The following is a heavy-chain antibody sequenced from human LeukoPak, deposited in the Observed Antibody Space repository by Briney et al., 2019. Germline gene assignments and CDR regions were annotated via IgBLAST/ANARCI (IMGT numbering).Heavy chain of an antibody. Sequence: SSETLSLTCAVYGGSFSGYYWSWIRQPPGKGLEWIGEINHSGSTNYNPSLKSRVTISVDTSKNQFSLKLSSVTAADTAVSYCARIVVVPAAGRNFDYWGQGTLVTVSS. V-gene: IGHV4-34*01. CDR3: ARIVVVPAAGRNFDY. CDR1: GGSFSGYY. D-gene: IGHD2-2*01. J-gene: IGHJ4*02. CDR2: INHSGST.